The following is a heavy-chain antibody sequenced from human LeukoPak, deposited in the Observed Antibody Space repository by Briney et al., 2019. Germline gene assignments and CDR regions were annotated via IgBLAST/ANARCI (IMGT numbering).Heavy chain of an antibody. D-gene: IGHD3-22*01. CDR1: GYTFTGYY. CDR2: IIPIFGTA. V-gene: IGHV1-69*06. J-gene: IGHJ4*02. Sequence: SVKVSCKASGYTFTGYYMHWVRQAPGQGLEWMGGIIPIFGTANYAQKFQGRVTITADKSTSTAYMELSSLRSEDTAVYYCARQRSSGHFDYWGQGTLVTVSS. CDR3: ARQRSSGHFDY.